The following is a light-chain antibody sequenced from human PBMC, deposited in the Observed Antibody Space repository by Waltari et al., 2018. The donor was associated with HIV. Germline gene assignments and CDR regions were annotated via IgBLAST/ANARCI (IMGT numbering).Light chain of an antibody. J-gene: IGLJ2*01. CDR3: SSYTRTGTVV. V-gene: IGLV2-14*01. CDR1: DVGGYNY. Sequence: DVGGYNYVSWYQQHPGKAPKLMIYEVTNRPSGVSYRFSGSKSGNTASLTISGLQVEDEADYYCSSYTRTGTVVFGGGTKLTVL. CDR2: EVT.